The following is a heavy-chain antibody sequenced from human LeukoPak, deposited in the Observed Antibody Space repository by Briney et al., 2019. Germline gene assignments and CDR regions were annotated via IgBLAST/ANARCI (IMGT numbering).Heavy chain of an antibody. D-gene: IGHD2-2*01. Sequence: GGSLRLSCAASGFTFSSYAMHWVRQAPGKGLEWVAVISYDGSNKYYADSVKGRFTISRDNSRNIVYLQMDSLRGDDTALYYCARGGYQPYYYMDVWGTGTPVTVSS. CDR3: ARGGYQPYYYMDV. V-gene: IGHV3-30-3*01. J-gene: IGHJ6*03. CDR1: GFTFSSYA. CDR2: ISYDGSNK.